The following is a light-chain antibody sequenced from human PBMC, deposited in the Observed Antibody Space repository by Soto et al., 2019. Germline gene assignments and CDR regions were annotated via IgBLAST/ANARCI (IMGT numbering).Light chain of an antibody. V-gene: IGLV2-8*01. J-gene: IGLJ1*01. CDR2: EVN. CDR1: SRDVGGYKY. Sequence: QSVLTQPTSASGSPGQSVTISCTGTSRDVGGYKYVSWYQQHPGKAPKLMIFEVNKRPSGVPDRFSGSKSGNTASLTVSGLQAEDEADYYCSSYAGINNLGVFGTGTKLTVL. CDR3: SSYAGINNLGV.